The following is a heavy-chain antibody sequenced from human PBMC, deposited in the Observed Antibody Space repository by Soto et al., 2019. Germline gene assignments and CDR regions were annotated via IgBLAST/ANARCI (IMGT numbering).Heavy chain of an antibody. CDR2: ISPYNGDT. CDR1: GYAFIKYG. J-gene: IGHJ6*02. CDR3: AGVGTIVVDPGAANFYFFQGMDV. D-gene: IGHD2-2*01. Sequence: QVQLKQSGGEVKNSGASVKVSCQSAGYAFIKYGINWVRQAPGQGLEWLGSISPYNGDTTYAQRLQDRSTMSREASTSIDYMELRNLRSNDTAVYYCAGVGTIVVDPGAANFYFFQGMDVWGQGTTVIVS. V-gene: IGHV1-18*01.